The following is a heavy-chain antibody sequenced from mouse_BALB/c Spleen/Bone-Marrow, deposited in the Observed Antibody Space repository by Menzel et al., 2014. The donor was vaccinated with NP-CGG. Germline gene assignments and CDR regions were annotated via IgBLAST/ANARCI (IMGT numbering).Heavy chain of an antibody. CDR1: GFNIKDTY. CDR3: ASYYYGHYFDY. Sequence: DVHLVESGAELVKPGASVKLSCTASGFNIKDTYMHWVGQRPEQGLEWIGRIDPANGNTKYDPKFQGKATITADTSSNTAYLQLSSLTSEDTAVYYCASYYYGHYFDYWGQGTTLTVSS. V-gene: IGHV14-3*02. CDR2: IDPANGNT. J-gene: IGHJ2*01. D-gene: IGHD1-1*01.